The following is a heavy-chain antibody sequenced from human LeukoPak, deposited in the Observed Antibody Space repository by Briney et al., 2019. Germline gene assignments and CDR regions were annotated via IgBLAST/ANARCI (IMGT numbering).Heavy chain of an antibody. CDR3: ARDAALSSSWYSPRFDY. V-gene: IGHV1-18*01. D-gene: IGHD6-13*01. Sequence: GASVTVSFTASGYTFTSYGISWVRQAPGQGLEWMGWISAYNGNTNYAQKLQGRVTITTDTSTSTAYMELRSLRSDDTAVYYCARDAALSSSWYSPRFDYWGQGTLVTVSS. J-gene: IGHJ4*02. CDR1: GYTFTSYG. CDR2: ISAYNGNT.